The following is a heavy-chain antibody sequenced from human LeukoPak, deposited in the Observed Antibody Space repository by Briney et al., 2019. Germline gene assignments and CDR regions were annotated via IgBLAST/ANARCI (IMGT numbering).Heavy chain of an antibody. J-gene: IGHJ4*02. CDR1: GFTFSSYG. CDR3: AKERVTQQPDY. Sequence: GGSLRLSCAASGFTFSSYGMHWVRQAPGKGLEWVAVISFDESKQYYADSVNGRFTISRDNSKSTLYLQMNSLRAEDTAVYYCAKERVTQQPDYWGQGTLVIVSS. CDR2: ISFDESKQ. D-gene: IGHD1/OR15-1a*01. V-gene: IGHV3-30*18.